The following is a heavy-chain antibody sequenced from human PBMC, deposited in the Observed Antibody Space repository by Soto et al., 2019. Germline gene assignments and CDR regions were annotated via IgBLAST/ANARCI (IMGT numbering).Heavy chain of an antibody. J-gene: IGHJ5*02. Sequence: ASVKVSCKASGYTFTSSGISWVRQAPGQGLEWMGWISAYNGNTNYAQKLQGRVTMTTDTSTSTAYMELRSLRSDDTAVYYCARDHEYSSSSGWFDPWGQGTMVTVSS. V-gene: IGHV1-18*01. CDR3: ARDHEYSSSSGWFDP. D-gene: IGHD6-6*01. CDR1: GYTFTSSG. CDR2: ISAYNGNT.